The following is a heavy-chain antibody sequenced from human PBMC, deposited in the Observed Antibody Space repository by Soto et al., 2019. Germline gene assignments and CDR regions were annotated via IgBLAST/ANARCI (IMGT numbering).Heavy chain of an antibody. Sequence: EVQLLESGGGLVQPGGSLRLSCAASGFTFSSYAMSWVRQAPGKGLEWVSAISGSGGSTYYADSVKGRFTISRDNSKNPPYPPIHSLRADDTAVYYFPKAPRASSDLLGGLYWGQGTLVTVSS. J-gene: IGHJ4*02. V-gene: IGHV3-23*01. D-gene: IGHD6-19*01. CDR2: ISGSGGST. CDR1: GFTFSSYA. CDR3: PKAPRASSDLLGGLY.